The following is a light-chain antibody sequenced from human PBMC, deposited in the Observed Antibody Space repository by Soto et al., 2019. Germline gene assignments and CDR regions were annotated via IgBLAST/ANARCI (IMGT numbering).Light chain of an antibody. CDR1: QGISSS. J-gene: IGKJ5*01. Sequence: DIQRSQFPSSRFASVGNRVTITSRASQGISSSLAWYQQRPGEAPKLLIYAASTVTSGVPPRFSGSGSGTDFTLTISSVQTEDFASYCCQKRDNSPLTFGQGTRLEIK. V-gene: IGKV1-9*01. CDR2: AAS. CDR3: QKRDNSPLT.